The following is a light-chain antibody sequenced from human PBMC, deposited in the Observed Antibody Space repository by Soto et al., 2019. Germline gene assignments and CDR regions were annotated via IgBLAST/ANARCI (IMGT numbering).Light chain of an antibody. V-gene: IGLV1-44*01. CDR3: AAWDDSLNGSV. Sequence: QSVLTQPPSASGTPGQRVTISCSGSSSNIGNNTVNWYQQLPGTAPKLLIYSNNHRPSGVPDRFSGSKSGTSASLAISGLQSEDEADYYCAAWDDSLNGSVFGTGTKLTV. CDR2: SNN. J-gene: IGLJ1*01. CDR1: SSNIGNNT.